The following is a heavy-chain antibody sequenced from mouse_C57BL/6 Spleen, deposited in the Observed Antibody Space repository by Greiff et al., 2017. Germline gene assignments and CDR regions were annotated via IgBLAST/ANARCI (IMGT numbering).Heavy chain of an antibody. D-gene: IGHD2-4*01. J-gene: IGHJ4*01. CDR1: GYSFTGYY. V-gene: IGHV1-42*01. CDR2: INPSTGGT. CDR3: ARVYYNYDDYYAMDY. Sequence: VQLQQSGPELVKPGASVKISCKASGYSFTGYYMNWVKQSPEKSLEWIGEINPSTGGTTYNQKFKAKATLTVDKSSSTAYMQLKSLTSEDSAVYYCARVYYNYDDYYAMDYWGQGTSVTVSS.